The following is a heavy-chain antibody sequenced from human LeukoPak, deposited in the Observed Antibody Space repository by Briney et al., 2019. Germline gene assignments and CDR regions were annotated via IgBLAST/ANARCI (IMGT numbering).Heavy chain of an antibody. CDR2: IYTSGST. Sequence: SQTLSLTCTVSGGSISSGSYYWSWIRQPAGKGLEWIGRIYTSGSTNYNPSLKSRVSISVDTSKNQFSLKLNSVTASDTAVYYCARVTSGGYLDSWGQGTLVTVSS. CDR3: ARVTSGGYLDS. J-gene: IGHJ4*02. CDR1: GGSISSGSYY. V-gene: IGHV4-61*02. D-gene: IGHD3-22*01.